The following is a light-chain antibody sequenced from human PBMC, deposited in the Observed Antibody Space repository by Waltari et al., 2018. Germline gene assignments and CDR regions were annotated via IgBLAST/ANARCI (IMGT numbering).Light chain of an antibody. V-gene: IGLV3-25*03. Sequence: SYELTKTPSEAVSPGQTARITCPGDALPKQFAYWSQQKPGQAPVVVIYKDTERPSGIPERFSGSRSGTTVTLTISGVQAEDEADYYCQSADSSGTYEVFGTGTKVSVL. J-gene: IGLJ1*01. CDR2: KDT. CDR1: ALPKQF. CDR3: QSADSSGTYEV.